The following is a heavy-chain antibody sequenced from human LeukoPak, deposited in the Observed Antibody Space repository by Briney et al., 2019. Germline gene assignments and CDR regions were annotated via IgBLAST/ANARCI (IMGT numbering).Heavy chain of an antibody. CDR1: GFTFSNYY. Sequence: PGGSLRLSCAASGFTFSNYYMSWIRQAPGKGLEWVSYITSSGDTIYNADSVKGRFTISRDNAKNSLYLQMNSLRAEDTAMYYCVGGGGYRYGYDGDYWGQGTLVTVSS. V-gene: IGHV3-11*01. CDR2: ITSSGDTI. D-gene: IGHD5-18*01. CDR3: VGGGGYRYGYDGDY. J-gene: IGHJ4*02.